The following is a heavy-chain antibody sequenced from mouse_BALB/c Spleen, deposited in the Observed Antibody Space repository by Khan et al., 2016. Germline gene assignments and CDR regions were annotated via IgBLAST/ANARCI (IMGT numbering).Heavy chain of an antibody. CDR2: INSNGGST. V-gene: IGHV5-6-3*01. CDR1: GFTFSSYG. J-gene: IGHJ3*01. CDR3: ARGGGYGYHFAY. Sequence: EVELVESGGGLVQPGGSLKLSCAASGFTFSSYGMSWVRQTPDKRLELVATINSNGGSTYYPDSVKGRFPISSDNAKNTLYLQMSSLKSEDTAMYYCARGGGYGYHFAYWGQGTLVTVSA. D-gene: IGHD1-2*01.